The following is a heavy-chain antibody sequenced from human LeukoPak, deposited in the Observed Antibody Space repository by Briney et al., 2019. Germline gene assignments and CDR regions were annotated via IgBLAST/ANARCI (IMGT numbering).Heavy chain of an antibody. CDR3: ARLSTAGYSSGWYPGY. J-gene: IGHJ4*02. D-gene: IGHD6-19*01. CDR1: GFTVSSNY. CDR2: IYSGGST. Sequence: GGSLRLSCAVSGFTVSSNYMSWVRQAPGKGLEWVSVIYSGGSTYYADSVKGRFTISRDNSKNTLYLQMNSLRAEDTAVYYCARLSTAGYSSGWYPGYWGQGTLVTVSS. V-gene: IGHV3-66*04.